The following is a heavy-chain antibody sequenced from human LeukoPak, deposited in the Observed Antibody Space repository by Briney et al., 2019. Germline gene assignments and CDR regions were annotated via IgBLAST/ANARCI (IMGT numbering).Heavy chain of an antibody. Sequence: GGSLRLSCSASGFTFSSLPMHWVRQAPGKGLEYVSGSSSNGGSTYYADSVKGRFTISRDNAKNSLYLQMNSLRAEDTAVYYCATTVATSDVDYWGQGTLVTVSS. CDR1: GFTFSSLP. V-gene: IGHV3-64*04. CDR3: ATTVATSDVDY. CDR2: SSSNGGST. J-gene: IGHJ4*02. D-gene: IGHD5-12*01.